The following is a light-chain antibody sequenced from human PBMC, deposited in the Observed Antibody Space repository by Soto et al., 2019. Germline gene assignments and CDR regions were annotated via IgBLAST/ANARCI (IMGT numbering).Light chain of an antibody. J-gene: IGLJ2*01. CDR3: SSYTSSSTFHVV. CDR2: EVS. Sequence: QSVLTQPASVSGSPRQSITISCTGTSSDVGGYNYVSWYQQHPGKAPKLMIYEVSNRPSGVSNRFSGSKSGNTASLTISGLQAEDEADYYCSSYTSSSTFHVVFGGGTKLTVL. CDR1: SSDVGGYNY. V-gene: IGLV2-14*01.